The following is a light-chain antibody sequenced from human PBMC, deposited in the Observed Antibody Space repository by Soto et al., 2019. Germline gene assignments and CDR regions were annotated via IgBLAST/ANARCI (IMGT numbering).Light chain of an antibody. CDR3: HSYDSSLSGSV. Sequence: QSVLTQPPSVSGAPGQRATISCTGSSSNIGAGYDVHWYQQLPGTVPKLLIYGNSNRPSGVPDRFSGSKSGTSASLAITGLQAEDEADYYCHSYDSSLSGSVFGGGTQLTVL. V-gene: IGLV1-40*01. CDR1: SSNIGAGYD. J-gene: IGLJ3*02. CDR2: GNS.